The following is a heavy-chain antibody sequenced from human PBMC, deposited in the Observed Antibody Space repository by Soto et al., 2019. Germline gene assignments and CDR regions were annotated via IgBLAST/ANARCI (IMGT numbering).Heavy chain of an antibody. CDR2: ISISKGKT. J-gene: IGHJ6*02. CDR1: GYTFRNYD. CDR3: ARKGYIGNFGLDV. V-gene: IGHV1-18*01. Sequence: QVQLVQSGAEVKRPGASVKVSCKASGYTFRNYDVAWVRRAPGHGLEWMGWISISKGKTYYQESLQGRVTMTKDTGTTTAYMEVRRLRSDDTAVYYCARKGYIGNFGLDVWGQGTTVTVSS. D-gene: IGHD5-12*01.